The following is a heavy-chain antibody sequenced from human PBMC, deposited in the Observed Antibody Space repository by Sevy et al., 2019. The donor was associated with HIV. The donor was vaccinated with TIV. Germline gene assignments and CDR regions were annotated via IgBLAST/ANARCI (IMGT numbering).Heavy chain of an antibody. CDR1: GYSISSGYY. D-gene: IGHD3-10*01. Sequence: SETLSLTCTVSGYSISSGYYWGWIRQPPGKGLEWIGSIYHSGSTYYNPSLKSRVTISVDTSKNQFSLKLRSVTAADTAVYYCARDRLLWFGEDLDWFDPWGQGTLVTVSS. J-gene: IGHJ5*02. CDR3: ARDRLLWFGEDLDWFDP. V-gene: IGHV4-38-2*02. CDR2: IYHSGST.